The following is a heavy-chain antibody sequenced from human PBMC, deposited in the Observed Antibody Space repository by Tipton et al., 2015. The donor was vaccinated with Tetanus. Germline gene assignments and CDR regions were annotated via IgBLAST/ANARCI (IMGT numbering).Heavy chain of an antibody. CDR2: ISSSGST. D-gene: IGHD1-14*01. Sequence: GLVKPSETLSLTCTVSGDSLRTGDRNWSWIRQPPGKGLEWLAYISSSGSTNSDYFLKSRITISRDTSKNRYSLSLSSVTAADTAVYYCARGTGDYWGQGTLVTVSS. CDR1: GDSLRTGDRN. V-gene: IGHV4-61*08. J-gene: IGHJ4*02. CDR3: ARGTGDY.